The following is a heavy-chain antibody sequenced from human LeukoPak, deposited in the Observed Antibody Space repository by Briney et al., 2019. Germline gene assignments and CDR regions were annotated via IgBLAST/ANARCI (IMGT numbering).Heavy chain of an antibody. CDR2: IYYSGST. CDR3: ARGGPYSMDV. V-gene: IGHV4-61*05. D-gene: IGHD1-26*01. CDR1: GDSISSSSHY. J-gene: IGHJ6*03. Sequence: PSETLSLTCTVSGDSISSSSHYWSWIRQHPGKGLEWIGYIYYSGSTYYNPSLKSRVTISVDKSKNQLSLKLSSVTAADTAVYYCARGGPYSMDVWGQGTTVTVSS.